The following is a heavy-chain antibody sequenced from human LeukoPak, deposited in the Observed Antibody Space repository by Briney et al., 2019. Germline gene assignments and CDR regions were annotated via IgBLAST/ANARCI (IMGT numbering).Heavy chain of an antibody. D-gene: IGHD3-3*01. J-gene: IGHJ4*02. CDR3: AGDGGITIFGVVISFDY. Sequence: VASVKVSCKASGYTFTSYDINWVRQATGQGLEWMGWMNPNSGNTGYAQKFQGRVTITRNTSISTAYMELSSLRSEDTAVYYCAGDGGITIFGVVISFDYWGQGTLVTVSS. V-gene: IGHV1-8*03. CDR1: GYTFTSYD. CDR2: MNPNSGNT.